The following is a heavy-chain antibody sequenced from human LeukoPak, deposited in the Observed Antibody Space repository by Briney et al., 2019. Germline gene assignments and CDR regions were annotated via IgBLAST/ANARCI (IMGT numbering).Heavy chain of an antibody. CDR3: ARSSGVGVVIPYYFDY. Sequence: ASVKVSCKASGGTFSSYAISWVRQAPGQGLEWMGGIIPIFGTANYAQKFLGRVTITTDESTSTAYMELSSLRFEDTAVYYCARSSGVGVVIPYYFDYWGQGTLVTVSS. V-gene: IGHV1-69*05. J-gene: IGHJ4*02. D-gene: IGHD3-3*01. CDR1: GGTFSSYA. CDR2: IIPIFGTA.